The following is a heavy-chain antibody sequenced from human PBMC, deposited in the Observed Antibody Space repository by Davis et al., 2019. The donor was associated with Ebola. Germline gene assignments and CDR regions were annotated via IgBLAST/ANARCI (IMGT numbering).Heavy chain of an antibody. CDR1: GGSISSYY. V-gene: IGHV4-59*08. J-gene: IGHJ4*02. D-gene: IGHD5-12*01. Sequence: MPSETLTLTCTVPGGSISSYYWSWIRQPPGKGLEWIGYIYYSGSTDYNLSLKSRVTISLDTSKNQFSLKLNSVTAADTAMYYCARSGYTGYDPRINFDFWGQGTLVTVSS. CDR2: IYYSGST. CDR3: ARSGYTGYDPRINFDF.